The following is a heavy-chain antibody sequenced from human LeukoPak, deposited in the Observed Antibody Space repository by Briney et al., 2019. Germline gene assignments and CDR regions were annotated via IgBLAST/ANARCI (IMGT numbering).Heavy chain of an antibody. CDR2: ISSSGSTI. V-gene: IGHV3-48*03. J-gene: IGHJ5*02. CDR1: GFTFSSYE. Sequence: PGGSLRLSCAASGFTFSSYEMNWVRQAPGKGLEWVSYISSSGSTIYYADSVKGRFTISRDNSKNTLYLLMNSLRAEDTAVYYCAKDSSGWPEGDWFDPWGQGTLVTVSS. CDR3: AKDSSGWPEGDWFDP. D-gene: IGHD6-19*01.